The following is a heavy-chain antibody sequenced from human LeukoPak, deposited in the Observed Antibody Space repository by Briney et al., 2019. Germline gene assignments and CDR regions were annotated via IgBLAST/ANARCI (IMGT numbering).Heavy chain of an antibody. Sequence: PSETLSLTCAVSGDSIGSNKWWTWVRQPPGKGLEWIGSIYHSGATYYNPSLKSRVTISVDRSKNQFSLKLSSVTAADTAVYYCAREGFGVDVWGQGTTVTVSS. CDR1: GDSIGSNKW. V-gene: IGHV4-4*02. J-gene: IGHJ6*02. CDR2: IYHSGAT. CDR3: AREGFGVDV.